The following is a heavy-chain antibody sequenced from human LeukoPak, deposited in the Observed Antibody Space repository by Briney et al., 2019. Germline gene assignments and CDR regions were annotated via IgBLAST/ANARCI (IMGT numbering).Heavy chain of an antibody. CDR2: ISSSSNYI. Sequence: GGSLGLSCVGSGFTFSSYSMTWVRQAPGKGLEWVSYISSSSNYIYYADAVKGRFTISRDNAKNSLYLQMDSLRAEDTAVYFCARDLTSGRKSFDYWGQGTVVAVSP. V-gene: IGHV3-21*01. CDR1: GFTFSSYS. D-gene: IGHD6-19*01. CDR3: ARDLTSGRKSFDY. J-gene: IGHJ4*02.